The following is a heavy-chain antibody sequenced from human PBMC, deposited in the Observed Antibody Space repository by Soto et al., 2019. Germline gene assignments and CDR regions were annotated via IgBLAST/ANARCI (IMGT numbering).Heavy chain of an antibody. V-gene: IGHV4-61*01. CDR2: IYYSGST. CDR3: ARGISHYGDYSGLYWFDP. Sequence: QVQLQESGPGLVKPSETLSLTCTVSGGSVSSGSYYWSWIRQPPGKGLEWIGYIYYSGSTNYNPSLKRRVTISVDTSKNQFSLKLSSVTAADTAVYYCARGISHYGDYSGLYWFDPWGQGTLVTVSS. CDR1: GGSVSSGSYY. J-gene: IGHJ5*02. D-gene: IGHD4-17*01.